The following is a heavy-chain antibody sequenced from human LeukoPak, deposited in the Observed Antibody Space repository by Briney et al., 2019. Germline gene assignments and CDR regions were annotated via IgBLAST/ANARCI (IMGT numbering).Heavy chain of an antibody. J-gene: IGHJ4*02. CDR2: MNPNSGNT. CDR1: GYTFTSYD. Sequence: AAAVKVSCKASGYTFTSYDINWVRQATGQGLEWMGWMNPNSGNTGYAQKFQGRVTMTRNTSIRTAYMELRSLRSEDTAVYYCARGRRWLGNFFDYWGQGTLVTVSS. V-gene: IGHV1-8*01. CDR3: ARGRRWLGNFFDY. D-gene: IGHD5-24*01.